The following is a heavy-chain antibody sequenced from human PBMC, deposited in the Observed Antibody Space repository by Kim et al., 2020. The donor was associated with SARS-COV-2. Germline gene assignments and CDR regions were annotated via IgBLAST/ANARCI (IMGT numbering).Heavy chain of an antibody. Sequence: GGSLRLSCAASGFTFSDYYMSWIRQAPGKGLEWVSYISSSSSYTNYADSVKGRFTISGDNAKNSLYLQMNSLRAEDTAVYYCAREDSMGDPFDYWGQGTLVTVSS. CDR1: GFTFSDYY. CDR2: ISSSSSYT. J-gene: IGHJ4*02. D-gene: IGHD1-26*01. V-gene: IGHV3-11*05. CDR3: AREDSMGDPFDY.